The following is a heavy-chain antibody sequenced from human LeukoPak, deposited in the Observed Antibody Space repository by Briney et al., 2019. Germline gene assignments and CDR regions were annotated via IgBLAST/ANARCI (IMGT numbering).Heavy chain of an antibody. J-gene: IGHJ4*02. Sequence: GGPLTLSCAASGFTFSSYDMNWVRQAPGKGLEGVSYISSSGSIYNADSVKGRFTISRDNAKNSLYLQMNSLRAEDTAVYYCARAFDYWGQGTLVTVSS. CDR1: GFTFSSYD. CDR3: ARAFDY. V-gene: IGHV3-48*01. CDR2: ISSSGSI.